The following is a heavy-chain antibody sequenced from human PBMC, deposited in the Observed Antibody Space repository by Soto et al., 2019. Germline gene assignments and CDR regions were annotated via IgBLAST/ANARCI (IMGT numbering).Heavy chain of an antibody. CDR2: IYYSGST. CDR1: GGSISSYY. Sequence: PSETLSLTCTVSGGSISSYYWSWIRQPPGKGLEWIGYIYYSGSTNYNPSLKSRVTISVDTSKSQFSLNLSSVTAADTAVYYCAREFSSTWYSYFDYWGQGALVTVSS. CDR3: AREFSSTWYSYFDY. D-gene: IGHD6-13*01. V-gene: IGHV4-59*01. J-gene: IGHJ4*02.